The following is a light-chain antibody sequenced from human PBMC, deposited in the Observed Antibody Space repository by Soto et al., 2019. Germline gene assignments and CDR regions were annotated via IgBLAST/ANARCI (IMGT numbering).Light chain of an antibody. Sequence: SYELTQPPSLSVSPGQTASISCSGDKLGDKYARWYQQKPGQSPVLVIYQDTKRPSGIPERFSGSNSGNTATLTISGTQALDEADYYCQTWDSGSYVVFGGGTKLTVL. CDR2: QDT. CDR3: QTWDSGSYVV. V-gene: IGLV3-1*01. CDR1: KLGDKY. J-gene: IGLJ2*01.